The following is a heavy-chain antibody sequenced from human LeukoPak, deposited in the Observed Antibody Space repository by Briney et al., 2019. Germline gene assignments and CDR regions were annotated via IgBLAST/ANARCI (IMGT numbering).Heavy chain of an antibody. V-gene: IGHV1-18*01. J-gene: IGHJ4*02. D-gene: IGHD5-24*01. CDR2: ISAYNGNA. CDR3: ARDGGDGYNAYYFDY. Sequence: ASVKVSCKASGYTFISYGISWVRQAPGQGLEWMGWISAYNGNANYAQKFQGRVTMTKDTSTSTAYMELRSLRSDDTAVYYCARDGGDGYNAYYFDYWGQGSLVTVSS. CDR1: GYTFISYG.